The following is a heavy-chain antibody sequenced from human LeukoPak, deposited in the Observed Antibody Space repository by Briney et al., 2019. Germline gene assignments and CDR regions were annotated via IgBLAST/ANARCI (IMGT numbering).Heavy chain of an antibody. CDR3: ANSYCSSTSCLLTPDY. CDR2: ISSSSSYI. V-gene: IGHV3-21*04. Sequence: GGSLRLSCAASGFTFSSYSMNWVRQAPGKGLEWVSSISSSSSYIYYADSVKGRFTISRDNAKISLYLQMNSLRAEDTAVYYCANSYCSSTSCLLTPDYWAREPWSPSPQ. J-gene: IGHJ4*02. CDR1: GFTFSSYS. D-gene: IGHD2-2*01.